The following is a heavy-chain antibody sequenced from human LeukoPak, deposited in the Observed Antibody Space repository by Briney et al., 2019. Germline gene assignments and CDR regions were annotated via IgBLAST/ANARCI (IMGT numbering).Heavy chain of an antibody. CDR1: GFTVSSNY. Sequence: PGGSLRLSCAASGFTVSSNYMSWARQAPGKGLEWVSVIYSGGSTFHTDSVKGRFTISRDNSKNTLYLQMNSLRDEDTAVYYCARGREGGRAYGDTYGYWGQETLVSVSS. J-gene: IGHJ4*02. CDR3: ARGREGGRAYGDTYGY. V-gene: IGHV3-66*01. CDR2: IYSGGST. D-gene: IGHD4-17*01.